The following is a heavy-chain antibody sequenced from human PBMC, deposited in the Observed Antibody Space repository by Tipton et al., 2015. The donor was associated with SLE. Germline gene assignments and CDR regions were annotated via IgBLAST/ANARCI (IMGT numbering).Heavy chain of an antibody. D-gene: IGHD1-26*01. Sequence: TLSLTCAVYGGSFSGYYWSWIRQPPGKGLEWIGEINHSGSTNYNPSLKSRVTISVDTSKNQFSLKLSSVTAVDTAVYYCARCSRKRLGLYYYYMDVWGKGTTVTVSS. CDR3: ARCSRKRLGLYYYYMDV. V-gene: IGHV4-34*01. J-gene: IGHJ6*03. CDR2: INHSGST. CDR1: GGSFSGYY.